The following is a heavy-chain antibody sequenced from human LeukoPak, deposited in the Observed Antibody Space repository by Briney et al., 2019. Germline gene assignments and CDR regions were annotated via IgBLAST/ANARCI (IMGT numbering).Heavy chain of an antibody. CDR1: GFTFSGSA. V-gene: IGHV3-23*01. CDR3: ARTGYCSSTSCLVAALRY. J-gene: IGHJ4*02. Sequence: GGSLRLSCAASGFTFSGSAMHWVRQASGKGLEWVSGISGSGGSTYYADSVKGRFTISRDNSKNTLYLQMNSLRAEDTAVYYCARTGYCSSTSCLVAALRYWGQGTLVTVSS. CDR2: ISGSGGST. D-gene: IGHD2-2*01.